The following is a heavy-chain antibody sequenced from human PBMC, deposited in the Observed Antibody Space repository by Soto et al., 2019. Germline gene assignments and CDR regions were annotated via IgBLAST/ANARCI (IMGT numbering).Heavy chain of an antibody. Sequence: EVQLLESGGGLVQPGGSLRLSCAASGFTFSSYAMSWVRQAPGKGLEWVSAISGSGGSTYYADSVKGRFTISRDNSKNPVYLQMNSLRAEDTAVYYCAKGGYSSSRGDFDYWGQGTLFTVSS. V-gene: IGHV3-23*01. CDR3: AKGGYSSSRGDFDY. CDR1: GFTFSSYA. J-gene: IGHJ4*02. CDR2: ISGSGGST. D-gene: IGHD6-13*01.